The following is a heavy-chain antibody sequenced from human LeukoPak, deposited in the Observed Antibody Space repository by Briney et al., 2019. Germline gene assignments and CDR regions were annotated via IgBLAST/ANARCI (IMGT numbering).Heavy chain of an antibody. Sequence: GGSLRLSCAASGFTFKTYSMNWVRQAPGKGLEWVSYISSSGSTIYYTDSVKGRFTISRDNAKNSLYLQMHSLRAEDTAVYYCAPFYYDSRGYSNWGQGTLVTVSS. CDR1: GFTFKTYS. J-gene: IGHJ4*02. CDR2: ISSSGSTI. CDR3: APFYYDSRGYSN. V-gene: IGHV3-48*04. D-gene: IGHD3-22*01.